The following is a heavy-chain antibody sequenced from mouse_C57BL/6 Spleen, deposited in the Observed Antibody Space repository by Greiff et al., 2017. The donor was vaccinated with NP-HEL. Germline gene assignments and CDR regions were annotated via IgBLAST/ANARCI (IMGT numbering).Heavy chain of an antibody. CDR3: ARDYGNYVSYFDY. V-gene: IGHV1-54*01. J-gene: IGHJ2*01. CDR1: GYAFTNYL. D-gene: IGHD2-1*01. Sequence: VKLMESGAELVRPGTSVKVSCKASGYAFTNYLIEWVKQRPGQGLEWIGVINPGSGGTNYNEKFKGKATLTADKSSSTAYMQLSSLTSEDSAVYFCARDYGNYVSYFDYWGQGTTLTVSS. CDR2: INPGSGGT.